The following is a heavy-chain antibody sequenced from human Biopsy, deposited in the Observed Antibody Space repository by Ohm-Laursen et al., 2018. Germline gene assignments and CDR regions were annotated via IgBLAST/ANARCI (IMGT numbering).Heavy chain of an antibody. CDR1: DGSISNIINY. CDR2: IYHTGIT. V-gene: IGHV4-39*01. CDR3: ARHSFGSGRDF. Sequence: GTLSLTCTVTDGSISNIINYWGWIRQPLGRGLEWLGSIYHTGITDYNPSLKSRVTISEDTPNNQFSQNLISLTAADTAVYYYARHSFGSGRDFWGQGTLVTVSS. D-gene: IGHD3-10*01. J-gene: IGHJ4*02.